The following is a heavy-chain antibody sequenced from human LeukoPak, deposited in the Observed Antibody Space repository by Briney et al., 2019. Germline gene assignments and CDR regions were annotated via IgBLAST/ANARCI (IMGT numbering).Heavy chain of an antibody. Sequence: NPGGSLRLSCAASGFTFSDYYMSWIRQAPGKGLEWVSYISSSGSTIYYADSVKGRFTISRDNAKNSLYLQMNSLRAEDTAVYYCARWKFIVGATPHPFPDIDYWGQGTLVTVSS. D-gene: IGHD1-26*01. CDR1: GFTFSDYY. CDR3: ARWKFIVGATPHPFPDIDY. V-gene: IGHV3-11*01. J-gene: IGHJ4*02. CDR2: ISSSGSTI.